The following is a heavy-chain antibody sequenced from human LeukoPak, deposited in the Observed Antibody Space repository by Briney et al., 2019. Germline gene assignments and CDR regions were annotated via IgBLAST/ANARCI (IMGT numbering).Heavy chain of an antibody. V-gene: IGHV3-23*01. D-gene: IGHD6-13*01. CDR2: VTGRGDTT. CDR3: AKGDSSIGPYWYYDP. Sequence: GGSLRLSCAASGFTFSNYAMSWFRQAPGKGLEWVSAVTGRGDTTYHRDSVKGRFTISRDNSKNTMSLQINSLRADDTAVYYCAKGDSSIGPYWYYDPWGRGTLVTVSS. J-gene: IGHJ2*01. CDR1: GFTFSNYA.